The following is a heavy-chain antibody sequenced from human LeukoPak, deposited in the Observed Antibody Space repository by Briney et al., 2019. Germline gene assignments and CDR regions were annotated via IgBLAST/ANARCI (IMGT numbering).Heavy chain of an antibody. CDR3: ARAGTYIGPFDP. CDR2: ISHSGST. CDR1: GGPLSGYY. J-gene: IGHJ5*02. V-gene: IGHV4-59*01. D-gene: IGHD3-10*01. Sequence: PSETLSLTCAVYGGPLSGYYWSWIRQPPGKGLEWIGYISHSGSTYYNPSLKSRVTISLDTSKSQFSLMLRSVTAADMAVYYCARAGTYIGPFDPWGQGTLVTVSS.